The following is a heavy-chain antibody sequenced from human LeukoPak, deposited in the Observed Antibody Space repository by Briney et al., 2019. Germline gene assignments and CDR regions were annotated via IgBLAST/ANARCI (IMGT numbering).Heavy chain of an antibody. CDR3: ARGEIAAAEDY. CDR2: IIPIPGIA. D-gene: IGHD6-13*01. CDR1: GGTFSSYA. Sequence: ASVKVSCKASGGTFSSYAISWVRQAPGQGLEWMGRIIPIPGIANYAQKFQGRVTITADKSTSTAYMELSSLRSEDTAVYYCARGEIAAAEDYWGQGTLVTVSS. V-gene: IGHV1-69*04. J-gene: IGHJ4*02.